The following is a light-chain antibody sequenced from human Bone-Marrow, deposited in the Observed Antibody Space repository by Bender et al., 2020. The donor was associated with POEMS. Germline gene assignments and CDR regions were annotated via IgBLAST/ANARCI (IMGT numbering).Light chain of an antibody. J-gene: IGLJ2*01. CDR2: INN. CDR1: SSNIGTNP. V-gene: IGLV1-44*01. CDR3: AAWEDSLSAWL. Sequence: QSVLTQPPSASGTPGQRVTISCSGSSSNIGTNPVNWYQQLPGTAPKLLIYINNQRPSGVPDRFSGSKSGTSASLAISGLQSEDEADYYCAAWEDSLSAWLFGGGTKLTVL.